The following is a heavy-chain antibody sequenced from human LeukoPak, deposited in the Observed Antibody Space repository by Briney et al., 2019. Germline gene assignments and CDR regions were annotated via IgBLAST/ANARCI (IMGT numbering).Heavy chain of an antibody. Sequence: GGSLRLSCEAPGFTFGSHAMYWVRQAPGKGLEWVAGIFGSGGSPHYADPVKGRITISRDNSRNTVYLQINSLRAEDTAVYYCGKTTVGYSSGQKPAWPVDYWGQGTLVTVSS. CDR3: GKTTVGYSSGQKPAWPVDY. D-gene: IGHD5-18*01. V-gene: IGHV3-23*01. J-gene: IGHJ4*02. CDR2: IFGSGGSP. CDR1: GFTFGSHA.